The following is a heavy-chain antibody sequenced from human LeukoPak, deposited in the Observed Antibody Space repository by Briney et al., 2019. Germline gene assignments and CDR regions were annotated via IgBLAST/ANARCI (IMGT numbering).Heavy chain of an antibody. V-gene: IGHV4-4*02. J-gene: IGHJ3*02. D-gene: IGHD3-10*01. CDR3: AKSNGYGLVDI. Sequence: SGTLSLTCAVSGGSINISNWWSWVRQPPGKGLEWIGEIYHSGSTNYNPSLKSRVTISLDKSKNQFSLKLTSMTAADTAVYYCAKSNGYGLVDIWGQGTMVTVSS. CDR1: GGSINISNW. CDR2: IYHSGST.